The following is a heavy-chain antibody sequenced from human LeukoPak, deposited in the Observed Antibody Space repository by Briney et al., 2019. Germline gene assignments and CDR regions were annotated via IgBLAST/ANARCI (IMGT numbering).Heavy chain of an antibody. Sequence: SVKVSCTASGGTLSSYAISWVRQAPGHGLEWMGRIIPILGIANYAPKFQGRVTITADNSTSTADMELSSLRSEDTAVYYCARGGGLDARGYSGYDLPPHYYYYYGMDVWGRGTTVTVSS. V-gene: IGHV1-69*04. D-gene: IGHD5-12*01. CDR3: ARGGGLDARGYSGYDLPPHYYYYYGMDV. CDR2: IIPILGIA. J-gene: IGHJ6*02. CDR1: GGTLSSYA.